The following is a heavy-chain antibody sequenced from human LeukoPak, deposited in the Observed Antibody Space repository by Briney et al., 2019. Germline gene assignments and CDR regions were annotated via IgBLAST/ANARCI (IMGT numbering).Heavy chain of an antibody. V-gene: IGHV3-73*01. Sequence: GGSLSLSCAASGFTFSGSGMHWVRQASGKGLEWVGRIRSKANNYGTAYAASVKGRFTISRDDSKNTAYLQMNSLKTEDTAVYYCSRQPPDYGGSDHWGQGTLVTVSS. D-gene: IGHD4/OR15-4a*01. CDR2: IRSKANNYGT. J-gene: IGHJ4*02. CDR3: SRQPPDYGGSDH. CDR1: GFTFSGSG.